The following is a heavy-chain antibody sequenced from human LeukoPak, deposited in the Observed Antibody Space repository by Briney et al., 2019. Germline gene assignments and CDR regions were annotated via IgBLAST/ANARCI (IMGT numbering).Heavy chain of an antibody. J-gene: IGHJ4*02. CDR1: GYCFTSYW. V-gene: IGHV5-51*01. CDR3: ARRETGSTFDY. D-gene: IGHD1-26*01. Sequence: GESLKISCKGSGYCFTSYWTGWVRQMPGKGLEWMGIIYPGDSDTRYRPSFQGQVTISADKSISTAYLQWSSLKASDTAIYYCARRETGSTFDYWGQGTLVTVSS. CDR2: IYPGDSDT.